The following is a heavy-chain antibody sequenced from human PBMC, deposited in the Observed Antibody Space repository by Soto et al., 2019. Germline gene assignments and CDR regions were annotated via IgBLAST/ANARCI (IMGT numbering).Heavy chain of an antibody. D-gene: IGHD3-9*01. V-gene: IGHV3-53*01. CDR3: ARGGPFYDLLTGYFKDNYYFEY. Sequence: GGSLRLSCAASGFSLNNNYMNFVRQAPGKGLEWVSVIRSDGRTYYADSVTGRFTISRDNSKNTLYLHMHNLGAEDTAVYFCARGGPFYDLLTGYFKDNYYFEYWGQGTKVTVSS. CDR2: IRSDGRT. CDR1: GFSLNNNY. J-gene: IGHJ4*02.